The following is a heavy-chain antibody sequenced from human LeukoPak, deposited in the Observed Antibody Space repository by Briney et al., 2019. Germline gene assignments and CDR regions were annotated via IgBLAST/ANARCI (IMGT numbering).Heavy chain of an antibody. CDR2: SYSDSNT. CDR1: GFTFSSYA. D-gene: IGHD1-14*01. J-gene: IGHJ3*02. V-gene: IGHV3-23*01. Sequence: GGSLRLSCAASGFTFSSYAMSWVRQAPGKGLEWVSISYSDSNTNYADSVKGRFTISRDTSQNTLPLQMNSLRAEDTAVYYCVRKNRDFNAAFDIWGQGTVVTVSS. CDR3: VRKNRDFNAAFDI.